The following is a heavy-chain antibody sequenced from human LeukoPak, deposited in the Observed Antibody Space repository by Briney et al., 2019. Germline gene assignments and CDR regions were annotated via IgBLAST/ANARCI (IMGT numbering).Heavy chain of an antibody. V-gene: IGHV5-51*01. Sequence: GDSDTRYSPSFQGQVTISADKSISTAYLQWSSLKASDTAMYYCARPMNYYDSSGYYYFDYWGQGTLVTVSS. CDR3: ARPMNYYDSSGYYYFDY. CDR2: GDSDT. D-gene: IGHD3-22*01. J-gene: IGHJ4*02.